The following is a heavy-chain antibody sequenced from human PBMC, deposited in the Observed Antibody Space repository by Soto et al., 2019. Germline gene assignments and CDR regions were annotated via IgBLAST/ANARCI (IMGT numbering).Heavy chain of an antibody. CDR1: GDSVSSNSAA. CDR3: ARDGYSVYVVNYYYYYGMDV. CDR2: TYYRSKWYN. D-gene: IGHD5-12*01. J-gene: IGHJ6*02. Sequence: PSQTLSLTCAISGDSVSSNSAAWNWIRQSPSRGLEWLGRTYYRSKWYNDYAVSVKSRITINPDTSKNQFSLQLNSVTPEDTAVYYCARDGYSVYVVNYYYYYGMDVWGQGTTVTVSS. V-gene: IGHV6-1*01.